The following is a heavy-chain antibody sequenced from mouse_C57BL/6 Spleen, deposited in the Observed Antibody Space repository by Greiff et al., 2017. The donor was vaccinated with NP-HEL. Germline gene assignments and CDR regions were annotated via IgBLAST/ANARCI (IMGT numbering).Heavy chain of an antibody. D-gene: IGHD1-1*01. CDR2: ISYDGSN. V-gene: IGHV3-6*01. CDR1: GYSITSGYY. J-gene: IGHJ3*01. Sequence: EVQLQESGPGLVKPSQSLSLTCSVTGYSITSGYYWNWIRQFPGNKLEWMGYISYDGSNNYNPSLKNRISITRDTSKNQFFLKLNSVTTEDTATYYCARYGSSPAWFAYWGQGTLVTVSA. CDR3: ARYGSSPAWFAY.